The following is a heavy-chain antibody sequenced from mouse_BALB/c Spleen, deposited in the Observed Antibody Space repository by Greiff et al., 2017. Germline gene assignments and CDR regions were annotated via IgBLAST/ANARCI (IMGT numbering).Heavy chain of an antibody. CDR2: INPSTGYT. V-gene: IGHV1-7*01. J-gene: IGHJ2*01. CDR1: GYTFTSYW. Sequence: VQLQQSGAELAKPGASVKMSCKASGYTFTSYWMHWVKQRPGQGLEWIGYINPSTGYTEYNQKFKDKATLTADKSSSTAYMQLSSLTSEDSAVYYCAREAITTDYFDYWGQGTTLTVSS. D-gene: IGHD1-1*01. CDR3: AREAITTDYFDY.